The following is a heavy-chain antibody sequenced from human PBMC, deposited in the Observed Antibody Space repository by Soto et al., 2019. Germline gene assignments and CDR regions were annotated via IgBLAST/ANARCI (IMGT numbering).Heavy chain of an antibody. J-gene: IGHJ4*02. CDR3: EQCDGVYTSIFDY. CDR2: ISYDGSNK. CDR1: GFTFSSYG. D-gene: IGHD2-2*02. Sequence: GVSLRLSCAASGFTFSSYGMHWVRQAPGKGLEWVAVISYDGSNKYYADSVKGRFTISRDNSKNTLYLQMNSLRAEDTAVYYCEQCDGVYTSIFDYWGEGTLVTVSS. V-gene: IGHV3-30*18.